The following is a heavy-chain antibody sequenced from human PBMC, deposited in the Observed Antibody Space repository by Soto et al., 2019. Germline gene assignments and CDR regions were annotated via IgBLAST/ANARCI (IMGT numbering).Heavy chain of an antibody. J-gene: IGHJ4*02. CDR1: GGSISSNY. CDR2: IYNSGST. CDR3: ARHDGTCPSGD. Sequence: QVQLQESGPGLVKPSETLSLTCTVSGGSISSNYWSWIRQPPGKGLEWIGYIYNSGSTNYNPSLMIRVTISVDTSQNQFSLKLSSVTAADTAVYYCARHDGTCPSGDWGQGTLVTVSS. V-gene: IGHV4-59*08. D-gene: IGHD3-16*01.